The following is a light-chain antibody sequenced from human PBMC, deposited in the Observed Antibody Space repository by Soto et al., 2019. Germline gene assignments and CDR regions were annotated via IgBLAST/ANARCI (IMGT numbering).Light chain of an antibody. Sequence: DTVMTQSPLSLPVTPGEPASISCRSSQSLLHSNGYNYLDWYLQKPGQSPKLLIYLGSNRASGVPDRFSGSGSGTDFTLKISRVEAEDVGVYYCMQALQTPWSFGQGTQLEIK. J-gene: IGKJ2*01. CDR2: LGS. CDR3: MQALQTPWS. V-gene: IGKV2-28*01. CDR1: QSLLHSNGYNY.